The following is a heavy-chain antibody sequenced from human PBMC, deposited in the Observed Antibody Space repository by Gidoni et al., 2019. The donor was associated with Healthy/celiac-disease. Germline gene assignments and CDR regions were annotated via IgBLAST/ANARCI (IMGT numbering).Heavy chain of an antibody. CDR2: INHSGST. CDR3: AKDTYYYYYGMDV. CDR1: GGSFSGYY. J-gene: IGHJ6*02. V-gene: IGHV4-34*01. D-gene: IGHD2-15*01. Sequence: QVQLQQWGAGLLKPSETLSLTCAVYGGSFSGYYWSWIRQPPGKGLEWIGEINHSGSTNYNPSLKSRVTILVDTSKNQFSLKLSSVTAADTAVYYCAKDTYYYYYGMDVWGQGTTVTVSS.